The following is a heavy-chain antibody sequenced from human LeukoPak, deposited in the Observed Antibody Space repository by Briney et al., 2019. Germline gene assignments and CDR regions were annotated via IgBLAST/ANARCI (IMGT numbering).Heavy chain of an antibody. D-gene: IGHD4-17*01. CDR2: INSDGSST. V-gene: IGHV3-74*01. J-gene: IGHJ1*01. CDR1: GFTFSSYW. Sequence: GGSLRLSCAASGFTFSSYWMHWVRQAPGKGLVWVSRINSDGSSTSYADSVKGRFTISRDNAKNTLYLQMNSLRAEDTAVYYCARGGVITVTAIQHWGQGTLVTVSS. CDR3: ARGGVITVTAIQH.